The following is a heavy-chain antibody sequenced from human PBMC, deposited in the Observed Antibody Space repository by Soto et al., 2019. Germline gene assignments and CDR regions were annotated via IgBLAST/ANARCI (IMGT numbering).Heavy chain of an antibody. V-gene: IGHV4-31*03. Sequence: QVQLQESGPGLVKPSQTLSLTCTVSGGSISSGGYYWSWIRQHPGKRLEWIGYIYYSGSTYYNPSLKSRVTISVDTSKNQFSLKLSSVTAAATAVYYCARRGWKRGSFDYWGQGTLVTVSS. D-gene: IGHD3-16*01. CDR1: GGSISSGGYY. J-gene: IGHJ4*02. CDR3: ARRGWKRGSFDY. CDR2: IYYSGST.